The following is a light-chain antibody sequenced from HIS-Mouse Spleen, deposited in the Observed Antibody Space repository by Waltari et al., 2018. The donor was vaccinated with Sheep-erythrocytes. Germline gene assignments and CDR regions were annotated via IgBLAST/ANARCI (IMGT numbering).Light chain of an antibody. CDR3: SSYTSSSTWV. CDR1: SSDVGGYNY. Sequence: QSALTQPASVSGSPGQSITISCTGTSSDVGGYNYVSWYQQYPGQAPQLMIYDVSNRPSGVSNRLSGSESGNRASLTISGLQAEEEADYYCSSYTSSSTWVFGGGTKLTVL. V-gene: IGLV2-14*03. J-gene: IGLJ3*02. CDR2: DVS.